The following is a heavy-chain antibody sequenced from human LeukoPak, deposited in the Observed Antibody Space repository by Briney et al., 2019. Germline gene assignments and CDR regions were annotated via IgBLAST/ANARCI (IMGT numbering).Heavy chain of an antibody. CDR3: AKQLSASSW. D-gene: IGHD3-16*02. J-gene: IGHJ4*02. Sequence: GGSLRLSCTASGFTFSTYGMHWVRQAPDKGLEWVAVIWYDGTNEYYADSVKGRFTISRDNPKNTLYLQMNSLRAEDTAVYYCAKQLSASSWWGQGTLVTVSS. V-gene: IGHV3-33*06. CDR2: IWYDGTNE. CDR1: GFTFSTYG.